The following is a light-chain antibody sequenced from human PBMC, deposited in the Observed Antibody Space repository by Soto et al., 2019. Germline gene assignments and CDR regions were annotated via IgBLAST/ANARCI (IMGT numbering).Light chain of an antibody. V-gene: IGLV2-23*02. Sequence: SVLAQPASLSGAPGPSSTLPCPGKNRVVGSFDLVSWYQQHPGKAPRLIIYEVTKRPSGVFNRFSGSKSGSTASLTFSGLQAEDEADYFCCSYAGVSTFVFGTGTKVTVL. CDR1: NRVVGSFDL. CDR3: CSYAGVSTFV. J-gene: IGLJ1*01. CDR2: EVT.